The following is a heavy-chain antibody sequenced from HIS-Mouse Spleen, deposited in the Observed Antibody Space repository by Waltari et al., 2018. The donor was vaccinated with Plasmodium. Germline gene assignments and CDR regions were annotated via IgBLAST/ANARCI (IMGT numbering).Heavy chain of an antibody. Sequence: QVQLQQWGAGLLKPSETLSPTCAVYGASFSGYYWCWIRQPPGKGLEWIGEINHSGSTNYNPSLKSRVTISVDTSKNQFSLKLSSVTAADTAVYYCARTGDYGGNSWGQGTLVTVSS. D-gene: IGHD4-17*01. CDR1: GASFSGYY. J-gene: IGHJ4*02. CDR2: INHSGST. CDR3: ARTGDYGGNS. V-gene: IGHV4-34*01.